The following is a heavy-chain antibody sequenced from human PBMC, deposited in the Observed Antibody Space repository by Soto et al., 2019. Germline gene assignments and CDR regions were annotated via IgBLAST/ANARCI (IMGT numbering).Heavy chain of an antibody. D-gene: IGHD7-27*01. J-gene: IGHJ5*01. CDR3: ARDPKTSGGQHWAFNYFDS. CDR1: GFSFSISP. Sequence: QVQLVESGGGVVQPGRSLRLSCAASGFSFSISPMHWVRQAPGKGPEWVALISYDGTNKFYADSVKGRFTISRDNSKSTLYLQVDSLRHEDAAVYYCARDPKTSGGQHWAFNYFDSWGPGTMVTVSS. CDR2: ISYDGTNK. V-gene: IGHV3-30-3*01.